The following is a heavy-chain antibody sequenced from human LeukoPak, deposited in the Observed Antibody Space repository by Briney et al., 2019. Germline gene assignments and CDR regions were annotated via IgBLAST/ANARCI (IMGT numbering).Heavy chain of an antibody. CDR1: GGSIRSGNYY. D-gene: IGHD3-16*01. J-gene: IGHJ4*02. CDR2: IYYSGNT. CDR3: VRVGGAGSIITPFDY. Sequence: SETLSLTCTVPGGSIRSGNYYWSWIRQPPGKGLEWIGYIYYSGNTYYNPSLKSRVTISIDTSKNQFSLKLNSVTAADTAVYYCVRVGGAGSIITPFDYWGQGTLVTVSS. V-gene: IGHV4-30-4*01.